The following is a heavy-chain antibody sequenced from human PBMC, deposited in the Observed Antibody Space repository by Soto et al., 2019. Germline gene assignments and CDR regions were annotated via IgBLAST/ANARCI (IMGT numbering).Heavy chain of an antibody. V-gene: IGHV1-18*04. CDR2: ISAYNGNT. Sequence: GASVKVSCKASGYTFTSYGISWVRQAPGQGFEWMGWISAYNGNTNYAQKLQGRVTMTTDTSTSTAYMELRSLRSDDTAVYYCAREHLIPKAYYYYGMDVWGQGTTVTVSS. D-gene: IGHD2-2*02. J-gene: IGHJ6*02. CDR3: AREHLIPKAYYYYGMDV. CDR1: GYTFTSYG.